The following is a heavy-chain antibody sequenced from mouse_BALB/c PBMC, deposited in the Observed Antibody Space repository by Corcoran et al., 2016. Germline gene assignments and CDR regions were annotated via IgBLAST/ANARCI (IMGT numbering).Heavy chain of an antibody. Sequence: EIQLQQSGPELMKPGASVKISCKASGYSFTSYYMHWVKQSHGKSLEWIGYIDPFNGGTSYNQKFKGKATLTVDKSSSTAYMHLSSLTSEDSAVYYCARITTVVAHFDYWGQGTTLTVSS. CDR3: ARITTVVAHFDY. J-gene: IGHJ2*01. D-gene: IGHD1-1*01. V-gene: IGHV1S135*01. CDR2: IDPFNGGT. CDR1: GYSFTSYY.